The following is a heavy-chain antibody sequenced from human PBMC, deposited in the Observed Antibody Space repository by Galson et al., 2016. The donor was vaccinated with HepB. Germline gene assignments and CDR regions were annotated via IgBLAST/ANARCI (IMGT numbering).Heavy chain of an antibody. D-gene: IGHD5-12*01. Sequence: QSGAEVKRPGESLQISCKASGYRFSTSWIGWVRQMPGRGLEWMAMIYPNDSDTRYNPSLEGHIIMSVDKSINPAYLQWRGLKPSDSGIYFCARTSGFPWGQGTQVTVSS. J-gene: IGHJ5*02. CDR2: IYPNDSDT. CDR3: ARTSGFP. V-gene: IGHV5-51*03. CDR1: GYRFSTSW.